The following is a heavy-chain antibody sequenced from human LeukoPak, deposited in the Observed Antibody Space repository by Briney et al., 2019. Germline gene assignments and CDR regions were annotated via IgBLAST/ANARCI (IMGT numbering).Heavy chain of an antibody. CDR2: IGSTAI. V-gene: IGHV3-48*01. CDR3: ARDGPPAGAGDFDY. CDR1: GFTVSTHS. J-gene: IGHJ4*02. Sequence: GGSLRLSCAASGFTVSTHSMGWVRQAPGRGLEWVSYIGSTAIYADSVRGRFTISRDNAENSLYLQMDSLRAEDTAVYYCARDGPPAGAGDFDYWGQGTPVTVSS. D-gene: IGHD3-10*01.